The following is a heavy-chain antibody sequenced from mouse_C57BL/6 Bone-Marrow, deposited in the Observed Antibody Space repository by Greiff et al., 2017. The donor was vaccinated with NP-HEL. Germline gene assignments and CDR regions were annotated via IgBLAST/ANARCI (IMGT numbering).Heavy chain of an antibody. V-gene: IGHV1-80*01. CDR3: AREPQTAQALDY. CDR2: IYPGDGDT. Sequence: QVQLQQSGAELVKPGASVKISCKASGYAFSSYWMNWVKQRPGKGLEWIGQIYPGDGDTNYNGKFKGKATLTADKSSSTAYMQLSSLTSEDSAVYFCAREPQTAQALDYWGQGTTLTVSS. J-gene: IGHJ2*01. CDR1: GYAFSSYW. D-gene: IGHD3-2*02.